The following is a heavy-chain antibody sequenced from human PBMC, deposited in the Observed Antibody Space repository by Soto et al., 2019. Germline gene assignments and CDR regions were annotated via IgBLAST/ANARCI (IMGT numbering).Heavy chain of an antibody. V-gene: IGHV4-34*02. D-gene: IGHD4-17*01. CDR2: INDSGST. Sequence: QVQLEQWGAGLLKPSETLSLTCGVYGGSFSGHYWSWIRQPPGKGLEWIGDINDSGSTNYNPSLKNRVTISPDTSKNQVSLRLRSVAGPDMALYYCARLATMTAVIKSLYYLDYWGQGALVTVSS. CDR3: ARLATMTAVIKSLYYLDY. CDR1: GGSFSGHY. J-gene: IGHJ4*02.